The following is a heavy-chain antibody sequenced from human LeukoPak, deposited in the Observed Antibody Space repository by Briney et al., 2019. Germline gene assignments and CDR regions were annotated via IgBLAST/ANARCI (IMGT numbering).Heavy chain of an antibody. D-gene: IGHD2-2*02. V-gene: IGHV4-4*07. CDR2: IYTSGST. CDR3: ARDCSSTSCYRGAFDI. J-gene: IGHJ3*02. CDR1: GGSISSYY. Sequence: PETLSLTCTVSGGSISSYYWSWIRQPAGKGLEWIGRIYTSGSTNYNPSLKSRVTMSVDTSKNQFSLKLSSVTAADTAVYYCARDCSSTSCYRGAFDIWGQGTMVTVFS.